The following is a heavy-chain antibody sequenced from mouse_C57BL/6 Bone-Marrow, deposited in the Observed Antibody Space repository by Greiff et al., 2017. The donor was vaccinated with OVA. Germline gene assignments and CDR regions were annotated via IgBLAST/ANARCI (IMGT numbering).Heavy chain of an antibody. J-gene: IGHJ2*01. CDR3: ARGSNPDY. Sequence: QVQLQQPGAELVKPGASVKLFCKASGYTFTSYWMQWVKQRPGQGLEWIGEIDPSDSYTNYNQKFKGKATLTVDTSSSTAYMQLSSLTSEDSAVYYCARGSNPDYWGQGTTLAVSS. D-gene: IGHD2-5*01. V-gene: IGHV1-50*01. CDR2: IDPSDSYT. CDR1: GYTFTSYW.